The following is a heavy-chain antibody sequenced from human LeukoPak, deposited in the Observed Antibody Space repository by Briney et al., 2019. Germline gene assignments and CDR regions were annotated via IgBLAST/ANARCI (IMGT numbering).Heavy chain of an antibody. CDR1: GFTFSSYA. Sequence: GGSLRLSCAASGFTFSSYAMSRVRQAPGKGLEWVSAISGSGGSTYYADPVKGRFTISRDNSKNTLYLQMNSLRAEDTAVYYCAKSGSSSWWSNWFDPWGQGTLVTVSS. D-gene: IGHD6-13*01. J-gene: IGHJ5*02. CDR2: ISGSGGST. V-gene: IGHV3-23*01. CDR3: AKSGSSSWWSNWFDP.